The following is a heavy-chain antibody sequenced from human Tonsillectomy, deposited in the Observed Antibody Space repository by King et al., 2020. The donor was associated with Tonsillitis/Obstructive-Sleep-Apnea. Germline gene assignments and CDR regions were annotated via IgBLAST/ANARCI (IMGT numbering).Heavy chain of an antibody. CDR2: IWYDGSNK. D-gene: IGHD3-10*01. V-gene: IGHV3-33*01. J-gene: IGHJ4*02. CDR1: GFTFSTYG. Sequence: VQLVESGGGVVQPGRSLRLSCAASGFTFSTYGMHWVRQAPGKGLEWVAVIWYDGSNKYYADSVKGRFTISRDNSKNTLYLQMNSLRAEDTAVYYCATDRSPTMLQGDIIQPHIPDYWGQGTLVTVSS. CDR3: ATDRSPTMLQGDIIQPHIPDY.